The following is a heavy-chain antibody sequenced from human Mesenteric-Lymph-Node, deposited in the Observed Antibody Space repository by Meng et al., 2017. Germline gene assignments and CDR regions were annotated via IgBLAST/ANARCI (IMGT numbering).Heavy chain of an antibody. V-gene: IGHV4-4*02. CDR1: GGSISSSNW. D-gene: IGHD4-17*01. CDR3: ARVPTVNDAFDI. J-gene: IGHJ3*02. Sequence: SETLSLTCAVSGGSISSSNWWSWVRQPPGKGLEWIGEIYHSGSTNYNPFLKSRVTISVDKSKNQFSLRLSSVTAADTAVYYCARVPTVNDAFDIWGQGTMVTVSS. CDR2: IYHSGST.